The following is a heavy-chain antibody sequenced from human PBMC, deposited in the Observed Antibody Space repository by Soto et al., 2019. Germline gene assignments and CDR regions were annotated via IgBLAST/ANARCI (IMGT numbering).Heavy chain of an antibody. Sequence: GGSLRLSCTASGFTFGDYAMSWFRQAPGKGLEWVGFIRSKAYGGTTEYAASVKGRFTISRDDSKRIAYLQMNSLKTEDTAVYYCTRQSGFSDYDFWSGDPVGLDYWGQGTLVTVSS. D-gene: IGHD3-3*01. CDR1: GFTFGDYA. CDR2: IRSKAYGGTT. J-gene: IGHJ4*02. V-gene: IGHV3-49*03. CDR3: TRQSGFSDYDFWSGDPVGLDY.